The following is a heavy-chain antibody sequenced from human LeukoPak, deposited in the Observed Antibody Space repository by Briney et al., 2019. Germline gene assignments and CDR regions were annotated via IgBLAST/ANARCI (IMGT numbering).Heavy chain of an antibody. Sequence: SETLSLTCAVYGGSFSGYYWGWIRQPPGKGLEWIGEINHSGSTNYNPSLKSRVTISVDTSKNQFSLKLSSVTAADTAVYYCARPRLYYYYMDVWGKGTTVTISS. CDR3: ARPRLYYYYMDV. D-gene: IGHD2-21*02. V-gene: IGHV4-34*01. CDR1: GGSFSGYY. J-gene: IGHJ6*03. CDR2: INHSGST.